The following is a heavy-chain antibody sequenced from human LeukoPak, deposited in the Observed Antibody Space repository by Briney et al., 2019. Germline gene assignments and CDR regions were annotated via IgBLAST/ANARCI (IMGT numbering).Heavy chain of an antibody. CDR2: INPNSGGT. J-gene: IGHJ4*02. Sequence: ASVKVSCTASVYTFTGYYMHWVRQAPGQGLEWMGWINPNSGGTNYAQKFQGRVTMTRDTSISTAYMELSRLRSDDTAVYYCATSMVRGVPQNNWGQGTLVTVSS. CDR1: VYTFTGYY. D-gene: IGHD3-10*01. V-gene: IGHV1-2*02. CDR3: ATSMVRGVPQNN.